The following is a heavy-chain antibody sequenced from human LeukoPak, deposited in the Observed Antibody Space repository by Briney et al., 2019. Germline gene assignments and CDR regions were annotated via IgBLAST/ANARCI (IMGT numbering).Heavy chain of an antibody. CDR2: IHYSGST. Sequence: PSETLSLTCGVSGGAISNTNWWNWVRQPPGKGLEWIGEIHYSGSTYYNPSLKSRVTISVDTSKNQFSLKLSSVTAADTAVYYCARYYDFWNGDPWGQGTLVTVSS. D-gene: IGHD3-3*01. J-gene: IGHJ5*02. CDR1: GGAISNTNW. V-gene: IGHV4-4*02. CDR3: ARYYDFWNGDP.